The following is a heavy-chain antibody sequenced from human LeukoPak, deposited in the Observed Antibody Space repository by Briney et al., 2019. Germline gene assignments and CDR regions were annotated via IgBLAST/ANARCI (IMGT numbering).Heavy chain of an antibody. Sequence: SGTLSLSCAVSGGSISTITYYWDWIRPPPGKGLEWIICIYYSGTTYYNPSLKRRVTISIETTKHQFPLMLSSVAAEDTAVYYCARRWDYGDNAGFDYWGQGTLVTVSS. V-gene: IGHV4-39*01. D-gene: IGHD4-23*01. CDR1: GGSISTITYY. CDR2: IYYSGTT. J-gene: IGHJ4*02. CDR3: ARRWDYGDNAGFDY.